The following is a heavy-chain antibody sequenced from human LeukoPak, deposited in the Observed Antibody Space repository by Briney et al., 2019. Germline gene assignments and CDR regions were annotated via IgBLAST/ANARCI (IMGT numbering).Heavy chain of an antibody. V-gene: IGHV4-34*01. D-gene: IGHD1-26*01. CDR2: INHSGST. Sequence: PSETLSLTCAVYGWSFSGYYWSWIRQPPGKGLEWIGEINHSGSTNYNPSLKSRVTISVDTSKNQFSLKLSSVTAADTAVYYCARVGGRNSGSYPPPAQYYYMDVWGKGTTVTVSS. CDR3: ARVGGRNSGSYPPPAQYYYMDV. J-gene: IGHJ6*03. CDR1: GWSFSGYY.